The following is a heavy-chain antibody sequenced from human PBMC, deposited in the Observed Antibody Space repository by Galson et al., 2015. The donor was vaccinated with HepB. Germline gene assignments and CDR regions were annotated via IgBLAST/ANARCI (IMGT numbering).Heavy chain of an antibody. J-gene: IGHJ4*02. CDR3: ARDGLAVAGTGYFDY. D-gene: IGHD6-19*01. V-gene: IGHV3-48*01. CDR2: ISSSSSTI. Sequence: SLRLSCAASGFTFSSYSMNWVRQAPGKGLEWVSYISSSSSTIYYADSVKGRFTISRDNSKNTLYLQMNSLRAEDTAVYYCARDGLAVAGTGYFDYWGQGTLVTVSS. CDR1: GFTFSSYS.